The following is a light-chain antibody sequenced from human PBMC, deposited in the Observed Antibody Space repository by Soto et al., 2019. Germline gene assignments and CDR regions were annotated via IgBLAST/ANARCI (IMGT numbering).Light chain of an antibody. Sequence: QSALTQPASVSGSPGESSTISCTGTSSDVGGYNYVSWYQQHPGKAPKLMIYEVSYRPSGVSNRFSGSKSGNTASLTISGLQAVDEADYYCSSYTSSRTVVFGGGTKVTVL. J-gene: IGLJ2*01. CDR1: SSDVGGYNY. V-gene: IGLV2-14*01. CDR3: SSYTSSRTVV. CDR2: EVS.